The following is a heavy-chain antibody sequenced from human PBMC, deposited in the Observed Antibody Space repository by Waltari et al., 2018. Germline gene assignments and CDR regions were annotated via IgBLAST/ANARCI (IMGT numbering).Heavy chain of an antibody. D-gene: IGHD3-3*01. J-gene: IGHJ5*02. V-gene: IGHV4-59*01. CDR3: ARTPRDFWSGYYTLNWFDP. CDR1: GGSISSYY. CDR2: IYYSGST. Sequence: TCTVSGGSISSYYWSWIRQPPGKGLEWIGYIYYSGSTNYNPSLKSRVTISVDTSKNQFSLKLSSVTAADTAVYYCARTPRDFWSGYYTLNWFDPWGQGTLVTVSS.